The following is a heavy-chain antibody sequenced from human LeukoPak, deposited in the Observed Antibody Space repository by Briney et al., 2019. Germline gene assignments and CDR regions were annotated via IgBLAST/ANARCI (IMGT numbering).Heavy chain of an antibody. CDR1: GGTFSSYA. CDR2: INPNSGGT. V-gene: IGHV1-2*02. J-gene: IGHJ6*02. CDR3: ARGDGDYGMDV. Sequence: ASVKVSCKASGGTFSSYAMNWVRQAPGQGLEWMGWINPNSGGTNYAQKFQGRVTMTRDTSTSTVYMELSSLRSEDTAVYYCARGDGDYGMDVWGQGTTVTVSS. D-gene: IGHD4-17*01.